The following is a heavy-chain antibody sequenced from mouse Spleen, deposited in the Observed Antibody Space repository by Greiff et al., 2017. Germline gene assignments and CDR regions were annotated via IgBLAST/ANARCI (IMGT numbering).Heavy chain of an antibody. CDR2: IYPGGGYT. J-gene: IGHJ2*01. CDR3: ARMGDGYFDY. Sequence: QVQLQQSGAELVRPGTSVKMSCKASGYTFTNYWIGWAKQRPGHGLEWIGDIYPGGGYTNYNEKFKGKATLTADKSSSTAYMQFSSLTSEDSAIYYCARMGDGYFDYWGQGTTLTVSS. CDR1: GYTFTNYW. D-gene: IGHD2-3*01. V-gene: IGHV1-63*01.